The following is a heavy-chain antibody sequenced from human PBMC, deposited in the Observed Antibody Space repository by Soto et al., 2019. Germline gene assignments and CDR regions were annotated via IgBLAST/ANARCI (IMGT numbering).Heavy chain of an antibody. J-gene: IGHJ5*02. CDR1: GYTSTSSG. CDR2: ISVYNGNT. V-gene: IGHV1-18*01. Sequence: SAQVSFKASGYTSTSSGISWVRQAPGQGLEWMGWISVYNGNTNYAQNFQGRVSMTTDTSTSTVYMELRNLRSDDTAVYYCARGVVVPAATGKTWFDPWGQGTLVIVSS. CDR3: ARGVVVPAATGKTWFDP. D-gene: IGHD2-2*01.